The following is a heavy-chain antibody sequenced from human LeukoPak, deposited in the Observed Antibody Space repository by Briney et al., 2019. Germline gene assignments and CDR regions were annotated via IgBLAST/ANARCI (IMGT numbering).Heavy chain of an antibody. CDR3: ARDQRSSSGWYYFDY. CDR1: GYTFTSYY. CDR2: INPSGGST. Sequence: ASVKVSCKASGYTFTSYYMHWVRQAPGQGLEWMGLINPSGGSTSYAQKFQGRVTMTRDTSTSTVYMELSSLRSEDTAVYYCARDQRSSSGWYYFDYWGQGTLVTVSS. V-gene: IGHV1-46*01. J-gene: IGHJ4*02. D-gene: IGHD6-19*01.